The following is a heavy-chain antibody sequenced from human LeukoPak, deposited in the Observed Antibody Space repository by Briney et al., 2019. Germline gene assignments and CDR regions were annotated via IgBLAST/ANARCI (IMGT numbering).Heavy chain of an antibody. J-gene: IGHJ5*02. V-gene: IGHV1-2*02. Sequence: ASVKVSCKASGYTFTGYYMHWVRQASGQGLEWMGWINPNSGGTNYAQKFQGRVTMTRDTSISTAYMELSRLRSDDTAVYYCARDNSVGDNAWWFDPWGQGTLVTVSS. CDR2: INPNSGGT. D-gene: IGHD1-26*01. CDR3: ARDNSVGDNAWWFDP. CDR1: GYTFTGYY.